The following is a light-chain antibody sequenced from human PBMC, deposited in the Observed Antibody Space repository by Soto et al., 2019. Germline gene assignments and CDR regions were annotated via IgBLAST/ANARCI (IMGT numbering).Light chain of an antibody. J-gene: IGKJ4*01. CDR3: QHRSNWPLT. V-gene: IGKV3-11*01. Sequence: EIVLTQSPATLSLSSGERATLSCRASQSVSSYLAWFQQKPGQAPRLLIYDASNRATDIPARFSGSGSGTDFTITISSLEPEDFAIYYCQHRSNWPLTFGGGTKVESK. CDR2: DAS. CDR1: QSVSSY.